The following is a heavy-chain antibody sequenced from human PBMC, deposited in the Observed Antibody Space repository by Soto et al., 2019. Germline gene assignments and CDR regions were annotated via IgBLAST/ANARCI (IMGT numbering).Heavy chain of an antibody. CDR2: IIPIFGTA. J-gene: IGHJ4*02. D-gene: IGHD6-6*01. CDR3: ATCSSSFLPFDY. V-gene: IGHV1-69*13. Sequence: VKVSCKASGGTFSSYAISWVRQAPGQGLEWMGGIIPIFGTANYAQKFQGRVTITADESTSTAYMELSSLRSEDTAVYYCATCSSSFLPFDYWGQGTLVTSPQ. CDR1: GGTFSSYA.